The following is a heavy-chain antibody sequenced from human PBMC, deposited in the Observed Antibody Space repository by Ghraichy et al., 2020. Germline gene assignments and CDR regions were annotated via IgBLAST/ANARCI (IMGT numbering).Heavy chain of an antibody. CDR2: IYNSGTT. Sequence: SETLSLTCTVSGDSISGSYWSWIRQPPGKGLEWIANIYNSGTTNSNPSLKSRVTVSVDTSKNQFSLKLTSVTAADTAVYYCARCTNCYTVGRADYHHAVDVWRQGTTVTVSS. CDR3: ARCTNCYTVGRADYHHAVDV. D-gene: IGHD2-2*02. J-gene: IGHJ6*02. CDR1: GDSISGSY. V-gene: IGHV4-59*01.